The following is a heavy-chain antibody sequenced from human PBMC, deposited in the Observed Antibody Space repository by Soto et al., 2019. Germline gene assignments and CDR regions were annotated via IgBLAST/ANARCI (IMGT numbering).Heavy chain of an antibody. CDR1: GFSFSDHY. V-gene: IGHV3-72*01. D-gene: IGHD2-15*01. CDR3: ARDGLYCSGGACYSRFDY. CDR2: SRNKANSYTT. Sequence: EVQLVESGGGLVQPGGSLRLSCVASGFSFSDHYMDWVRQAPGKGLEWVGRSRNKANSYTTEYAASVKGRFTISRDDSQSSLYLQMYSLKTEDTALYYCARDGLYCSGGACYSRFDYWGQGSLVTVS. J-gene: IGHJ4*02.